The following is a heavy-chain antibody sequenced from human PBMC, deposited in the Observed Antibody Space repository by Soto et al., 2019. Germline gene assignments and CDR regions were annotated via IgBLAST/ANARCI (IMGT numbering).Heavy chain of an antibody. D-gene: IGHD3-16*01. CDR3: ARPLITATTERSGMDD. CDR2: IYYSGST. CDR1: GASISSGGYY. V-gene: IGHV4-31*03. Sequence: SETLSLTCTVSGASISSGGYYWSWIRQLPRKGLEWIGYIYYSGSTYYKPSLKSRVKMSVDTLKNQFSLKLDYVTAADTAVYYCARPLITATTERSGMDDSDQGTTVTVSS. J-gene: IGHJ6*02.